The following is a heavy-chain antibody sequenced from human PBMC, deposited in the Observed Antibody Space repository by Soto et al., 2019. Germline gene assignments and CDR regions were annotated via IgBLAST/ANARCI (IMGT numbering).Heavy chain of an antibody. CDR1: GYTFNSIG. J-gene: IGHJ4*02. Sequence: QVHLVQSGTEVKKPGASVKVSCKASGYTFNSIGITWVRQAPGQGLEWMGWINTYNGNTNYAQKLQGRATMTTDTPTTTAYMELRSLGPDDTAVYYCASAGAVAGLDYWGQGTLVTVSS. V-gene: IGHV1-18*01. CDR3: ASAGAVAGLDY. D-gene: IGHD6-19*01. CDR2: INTYNGNT.